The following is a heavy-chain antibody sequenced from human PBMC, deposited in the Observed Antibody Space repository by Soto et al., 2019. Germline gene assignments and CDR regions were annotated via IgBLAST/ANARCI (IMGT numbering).Heavy chain of an antibody. V-gene: IGHV3-74*01. CDR2: IYNDGSRT. CDR3: ARDLSGDTTPYFDL. Sequence: EEQLVESGGGLVQPGGSLRLSCAASGFAFSSYWMHWVRQTPGKGPVWVSRIYNDGSRTAYADSVKGRFTISRDNAKNTMYLQMSSLTVEDTAVYYCARDLSGDTTPYFDLWGQGTLVTVCS. J-gene: IGHJ4*02. D-gene: IGHD1-1*01. CDR1: GFAFSSYW.